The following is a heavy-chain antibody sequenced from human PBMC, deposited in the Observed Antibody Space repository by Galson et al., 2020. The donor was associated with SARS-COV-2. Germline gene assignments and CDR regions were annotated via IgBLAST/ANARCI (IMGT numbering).Heavy chain of an antibody. CDR3: AKWPNMYCSSTSCDAFDI. Sequence: GGSLRLSCAASGFTFSSYGMHWVRQAPGKGLEWVAFIRYDGSNKYYADSVKGRFTISRDNSKNTLYLQMNSLRAEDTAVYYCAKWPNMYCSSTSCDAFDIWGQGTMVTVSS. D-gene: IGHD2-2*01. CDR1: GFTFSSYG. V-gene: IGHV3-30*02. CDR2: IRYDGSNK. J-gene: IGHJ3*02.